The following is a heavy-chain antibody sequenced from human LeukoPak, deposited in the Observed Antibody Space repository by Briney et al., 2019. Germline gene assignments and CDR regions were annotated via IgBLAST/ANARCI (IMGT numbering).Heavy chain of an antibody. J-gene: IGHJ6*03. Sequence: ASVTVSCKASGYTFTSYDINWVRQATGQGLEWMGWMNPNSGNTGYAQKFQGRVTMTRNTSISTAYMELSSLRSEDTAVYYCARGGGDYGDYYYYYMDVWGKGTTVTISS. CDR1: GYTFTSYD. CDR3: ARGGGDYGDYYYYYMDV. D-gene: IGHD4-17*01. CDR2: MNPNSGNT. V-gene: IGHV1-8*01.